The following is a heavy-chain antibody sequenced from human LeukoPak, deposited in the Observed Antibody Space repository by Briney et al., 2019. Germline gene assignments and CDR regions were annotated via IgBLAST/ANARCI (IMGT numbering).Heavy chain of an antibody. CDR2: INPNSGGT. V-gene: IGHV1-2*02. CDR3: ARTYDQLWAFDI. CDR1: GYTFTGYY. J-gene: IGHJ3*02. D-gene: IGHD2-21*01. Sequence: GASVKVSCTASGYTFTGYYMHWVRQAPGQGGEWRGWINPNSGGTNYAQKFQGRVTMTRDTSISAAYMELSRLRSDDTAVYYCARTYDQLWAFDIWGQGTMVTVSA.